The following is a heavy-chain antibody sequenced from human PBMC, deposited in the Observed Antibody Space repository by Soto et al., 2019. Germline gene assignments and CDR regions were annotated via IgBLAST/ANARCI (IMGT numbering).Heavy chain of an antibody. D-gene: IGHD3-22*01. J-gene: IGHJ6*02. CDR3: ARDLVIYYDSSGDYYYYGMDV. V-gene: IGHV4-30-4*01. CDR1: GGSISSGDYY. CDR2: IYYSGST. Sequence: PSETLSLTCTVSGGSISSGDYYWSWIRQPPGKGLEWIGYIYYSGSTYYNPSLKSRVTISVDTSKNQFSLKLSSVTAADTAVYYCARDLVIYYDSSGDYYYYGMDVWGQGTTVTVSS.